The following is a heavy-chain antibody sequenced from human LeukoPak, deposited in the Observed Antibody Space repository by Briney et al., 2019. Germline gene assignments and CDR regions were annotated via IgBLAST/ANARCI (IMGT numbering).Heavy chain of an antibody. J-gene: IGHJ6*02. CDR3: ARVKASSYYYYVMDV. CDR2: SGNT. V-gene: IGHV4-59*08. Sequence: SETLSLTCTVSGGSISSYHWSWIRQPPGKGLEWIGYSGNTNYNPSLKSRVTISVDTSKNQFSLKVSAVTAADTAVYYCARVKASSYYYYVMDVWGQGTTVTVSS. D-gene: IGHD2-21*01. CDR1: GGSISSYH.